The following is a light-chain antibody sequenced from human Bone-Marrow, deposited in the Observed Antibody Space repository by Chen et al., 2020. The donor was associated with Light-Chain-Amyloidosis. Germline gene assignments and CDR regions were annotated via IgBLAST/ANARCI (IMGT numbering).Light chain of an antibody. CDR2: RNSDGSH. CDR1: SAHSTYA. V-gene: IGLV4-69*02. Sequence: QPVLTQSPSASASLGASVKLTCTLSSAHSTYAVAWHQQQPERGPRFWMKRNSDGSHSKGAGIPDRFSGSSSGAERYLTVAGLQSEDEGGYYCQTWSSGSNWVFGGGTKLTVL. CDR3: QTWSSGSNWV. J-gene: IGLJ3*02.